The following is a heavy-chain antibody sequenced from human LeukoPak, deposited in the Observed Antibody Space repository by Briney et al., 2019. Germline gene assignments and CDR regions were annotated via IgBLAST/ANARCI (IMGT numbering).Heavy chain of an antibody. Sequence: GGSLRLSCAASGFTFTSYTMNWVRQAPGKGLEWVSSISSSSSYIYYADSVKGRFTIPRDNAKNSLYLQMNSLRAEDTAVYYCARDPEPTNYNYYYYYYMDVWGKGTTVTVSS. CDR1: GFTFTSYT. CDR2: ISSSSSYI. J-gene: IGHJ6*03. D-gene: IGHD3-10*01. V-gene: IGHV3-21*01. CDR3: ARDPEPTNYNYYYYYYMDV.